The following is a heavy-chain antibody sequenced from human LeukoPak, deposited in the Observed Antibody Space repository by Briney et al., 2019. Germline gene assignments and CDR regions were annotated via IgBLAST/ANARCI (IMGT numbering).Heavy chain of an antibody. CDR3: ALYFDTYYFDC. J-gene: IGHJ4*02. Sequence: GESLKISCKGSGYSFNTYWIGWVRQMPGKGLEWMGIIYPGDSDTRYRPSFQGQVTISADKSMNTAYLQWSSLKASDTAMYYCALYFDTYYFDCWGQGTLVTVSS. CDR1: GYSFNTYW. CDR2: IYPGDSDT. V-gene: IGHV5-51*01. D-gene: IGHD2-2*02.